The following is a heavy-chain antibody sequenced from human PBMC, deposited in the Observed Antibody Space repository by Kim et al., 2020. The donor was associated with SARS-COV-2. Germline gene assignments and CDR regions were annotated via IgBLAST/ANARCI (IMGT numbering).Heavy chain of an antibody. V-gene: IGHV4-34*01. Sequence: SETLSLTCAVYGGSFSGYYWSWIRQPPGKGLEWIGEINHSGSTNYNPSLKSRVTISVDTSKNQFSLKLSSVTAADTAVYYCARIYYGDYFYYWGQGTLAT. CDR1: GGSFSGYY. CDR2: INHSGST. CDR3: ARIYYGDYFYY. J-gene: IGHJ4*02. D-gene: IGHD4-17*01.